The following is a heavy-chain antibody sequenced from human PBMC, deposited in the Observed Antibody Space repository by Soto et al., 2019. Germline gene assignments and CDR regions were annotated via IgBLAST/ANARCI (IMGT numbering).Heavy chain of an antibody. J-gene: IGHJ5*02. D-gene: IGHD2-2*01. CDR1: GYTFTSYG. V-gene: IGHV1-18*01. Sequence: GASVKVSCKASGYTFTSYGISWVRQAPGQGLEWMGWISAYNGNTSYAQKLQGRVTMTTDTSTSTAYMELRSLRSDDTAVYYCARRDGSLLSDWFDPWGQGTLVTVSS. CDR2: ISAYNGNT. CDR3: ARRDGSLLSDWFDP.